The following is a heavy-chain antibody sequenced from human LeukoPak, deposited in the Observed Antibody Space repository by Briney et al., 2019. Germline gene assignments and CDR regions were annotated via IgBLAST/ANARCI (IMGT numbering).Heavy chain of an antibody. V-gene: IGHV4-4*02. Sequence: SETLSLTCAVSGGSISSSNWWSWVRQPPGKGLEWIGEIHHSGSTNYNPSLKSRVTISVDKSKNQFSLKLSSVTAADTAVYYCARDVPSGRVAFDIWGQGTMVTVSS. CDR3: ARDVPSGRVAFDI. CDR2: IHHSGST. CDR1: GGSISSSNW. D-gene: IGHD3-10*01. J-gene: IGHJ3*02.